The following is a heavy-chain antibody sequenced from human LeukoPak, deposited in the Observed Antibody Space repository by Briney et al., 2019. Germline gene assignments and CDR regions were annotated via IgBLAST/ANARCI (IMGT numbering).Heavy chain of an antibody. CDR1: GYTFTGYY. V-gene: IGHV1-2*02. D-gene: IGHD5-12*01. CDR3: ARWGGSRGPVATLFDY. J-gene: IGHJ4*02. CDR2: INPNSGGT. Sequence: ASVKVSCKASGYTFTGYYMHWVRQAPGQGLEWMGWINPNSGGTNYAQKFQGRVTMTRDTSISTAYMELSRLRSDDTAVYYCARWGGSRGPVATLFDYWGQGTLVTVSS.